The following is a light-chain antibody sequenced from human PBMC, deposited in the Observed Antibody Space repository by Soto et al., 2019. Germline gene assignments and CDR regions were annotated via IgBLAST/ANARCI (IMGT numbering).Light chain of an antibody. Sequence: QSVLTQPASVSGSPGQSITISCTGTSSDFGSYILVSWYQQHPGKAPKLLIFEVSKRPSGVSDRFSGSKSGNTASLTISGLQAEDEAEYYCCSYAGSSTTYVFGTGTKVTVL. J-gene: IGLJ1*01. CDR2: EVS. CDR3: CSYAGSSTTYV. CDR1: SSDFGSYIL. V-gene: IGLV2-23*02.